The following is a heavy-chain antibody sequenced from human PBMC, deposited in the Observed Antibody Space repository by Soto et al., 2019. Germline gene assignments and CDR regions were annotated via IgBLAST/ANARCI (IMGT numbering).Heavy chain of an antibody. J-gene: IGHJ5*02. V-gene: IGHV4-31*03. CDR3: ARVVGSGEILGDWFDP. Sequence: PSETLSLTCTVSGGSISSGGYYWSWIRQHPGKGLEWIGYIYYSGSTYYNPSLKSRVNISVDTSKNQFSLKLSSVTAADTVVYYCARVVGSGEILGDWFDPWGQGTLVTVSS. CDR1: GGSISSGGYY. D-gene: IGHD3-10*01. CDR2: IYYSGST.